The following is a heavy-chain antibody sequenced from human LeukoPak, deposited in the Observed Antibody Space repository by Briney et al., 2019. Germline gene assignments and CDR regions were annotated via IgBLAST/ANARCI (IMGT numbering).Heavy chain of an antibody. CDR3: ARAGGVDTAMDANFDY. V-gene: IGHV4-59*01. Sequence: SETLSLTCTVSGGSISNYYWSWIRQPPGKGLEWIGYFSNSGSTDYNPSLKSRVTISVDTSKNQFSLRLSSVTAADTAMYYCARAGGVDTAMDANFDYWGQGTLVTVSS. CDR1: GGSISNYY. D-gene: IGHD5-18*01. J-gene: IGHJ4*02. CDR2: FSNSGST.